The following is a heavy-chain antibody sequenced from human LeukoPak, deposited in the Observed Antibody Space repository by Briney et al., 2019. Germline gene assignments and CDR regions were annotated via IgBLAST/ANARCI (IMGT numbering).Heavy chain of an antibody. Sequence: PGGSLRLSCTASGFTFGDYAMSWVRQPPGKGLEWIGYIYNSGSTNYNPSLKSRVTILVDTSKKQFSLKLSSVTAADTAVYYCARGDGYHLYWGQGTLVTVSS. J-gene: IGHJ4*02. CDR1: GFTFGDYA. D-gene: IGHD5-24*01. CDR2: IYNSGST. CDR3: ARGDGYHLY. V-gene: IGHV4-59*01.